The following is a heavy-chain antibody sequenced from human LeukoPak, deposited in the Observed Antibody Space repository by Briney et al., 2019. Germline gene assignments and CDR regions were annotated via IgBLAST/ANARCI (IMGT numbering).Heavy chain of an antibody. CDR3: VKRGGYGLIDY. CDR2: IYYTGST. CDR1: GGSISSSSYY. V-gene: IGHV4-39*01. Sequence: SETLSLTCTVPGGSISSSSYYWGWVRQPPGKGLEWIGNIYYTGSTYYNASLQSRVTISIDMSKNQFSLRLSSVTAADTAMYYCVKRGGYGLIDYWGQGTLVTVSS. D-gene: IGHD1-1*01. J-gene: IGHJ4*02.